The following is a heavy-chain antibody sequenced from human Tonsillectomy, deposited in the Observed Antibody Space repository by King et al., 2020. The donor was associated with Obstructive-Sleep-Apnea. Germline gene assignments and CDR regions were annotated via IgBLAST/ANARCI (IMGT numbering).Heavy chain of an antibody. D-gene: IGHD2-15*01. Sequence: VQLVESGSELKKPGASVKVSCKASGYTFTSYAMNWVRQAPGQGLEWMGWINTNTGNPTYAQDFTRRVVFSLDTSVSTAYLQISGLKTEDTAVYYCARGYCGGASCSYFDYWGQGTLVTVSS. CDR3: ARGYCGGASCSYFDY. CDR1: GYTFTSYA. CDR2: INTNTGNP. J-gene: IGHJ4*02. V-gene: IGHV7-4-1*02.